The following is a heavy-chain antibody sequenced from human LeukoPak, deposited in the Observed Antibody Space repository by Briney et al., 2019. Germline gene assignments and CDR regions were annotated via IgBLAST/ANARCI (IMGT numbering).Heavy chain of an antibody. CDR1: GFTFSDYY. CDR2: ISSSGSTI. V-gene: IGHV3-11*01. J-gene: IGHJ4*02. D-gene: IGHD3-22*01. CDR3: ARDLDHYYDSSGYIDY. Sequence: GGSLRLSCAASGFTFSDYYMSWIRQAPGKGLEWVSYISSSGSTIYYPDSVKGRFTISRDNAKNSLYLQMNSLRAEDTAVYYCARDLDHYYDSSGYIDYWGQGTLVTVSS.